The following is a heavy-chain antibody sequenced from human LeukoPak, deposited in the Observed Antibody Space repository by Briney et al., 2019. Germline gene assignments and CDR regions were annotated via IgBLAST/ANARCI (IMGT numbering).Heavy chain of an antibody. CDR1: GFAFSSYW. J-gene: IGHJ4*02. CDR2: INSDGGTT. Sequence: PGGSLRLSCTASGFAFSSYWMHWVRLTPGKGLVWVSRINSDGGTTNYADSVKGRFTISRDNAKNTLYLQISSLRAEDTAVYFCARSIAGATTWFDYWGQGTLVAVSS. D-gene: IGHD1-26*01. V-gene: IGHV3-74*01. CDR3: ARSIAGATTWFDY.